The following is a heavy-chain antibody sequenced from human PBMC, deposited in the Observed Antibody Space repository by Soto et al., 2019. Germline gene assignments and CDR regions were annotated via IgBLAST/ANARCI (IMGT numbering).Heavy chain of an antibody. V-gene: IGHV4-34*01. D-gene: IGHD4-17*01. CDR3: ARGDYGDYF. CDR1: GGSFSGYY. CDR2: INHSGST. Sequence: SETLSLTCAVYGGSFSGYYWSWIRQPPGKGLEWIGEINHSGSTNYNPSLKSRVTISVDTSKNQFSLKLSSVTAADTAVYYRARGDYGDYFWGQGTLVTVSS. J-gene: IGHJ4*02.